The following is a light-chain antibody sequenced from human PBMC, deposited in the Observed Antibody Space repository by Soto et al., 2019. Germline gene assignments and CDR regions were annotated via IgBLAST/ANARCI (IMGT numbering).Light chain of an antibody. CDR2: HAS. CDR1: QSVDYNN. CDR3: QQHGNSPGT. Sequence: TLSCRASQSVDYNNLAWYQQKPGQAPRLLISHASRRATGIPDRFSGSGSGTDFTLTISRLEPEDFAVYHCQQHGNSPGTFGQGTKVDNK. J-gene: IGKJ1*01. V-gene: IGKV3-20*01.